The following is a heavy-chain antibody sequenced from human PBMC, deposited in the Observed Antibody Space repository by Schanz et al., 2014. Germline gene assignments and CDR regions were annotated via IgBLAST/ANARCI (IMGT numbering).Heavy chain of an antibody. CDR1: GFTFSSYW. CDR3: ARPRSSGWYDVLGY. CDR2: ISSDGGTT. D-gene: IGHD6-19*01. J-gene: IGHJ4*02. Sequence: VQLVESGGGVVQPGGSLRLSCAASGFTFSSYWMSWVRQAPGKGLVWVSRISSDGGTTSYADSVKGRFTVSRDNAENTLYLQMNNLRAEDTAVYYCARPRSSGWYDVLGYWGQGTLVTVSS. V-gene: IGHV3-74*02.